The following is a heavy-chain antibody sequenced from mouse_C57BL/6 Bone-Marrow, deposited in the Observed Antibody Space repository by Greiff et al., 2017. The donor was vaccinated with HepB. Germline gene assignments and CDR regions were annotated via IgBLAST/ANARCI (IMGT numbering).Heavy chain of an antibody. CDR1: GYAFTNYL. Sequence: QVQLQQSGAELVRPGTSVKVSCKASGYAFTNYLIEWVKQRPGQGLEWIGLINPGSGGTNYNEKFKGKATLTADKSSSTAYMQLSSLTSEDSAVYFCERRYYGNSLAWFAYWGQGTLVTVSA. CDR2: INPGSGGT. CDR3: ERRYYGNSLAWFAY. D-gene: IGHD1-1*01. J-gene: IGHJ3*01. V-gene: IGHV1-54*01.